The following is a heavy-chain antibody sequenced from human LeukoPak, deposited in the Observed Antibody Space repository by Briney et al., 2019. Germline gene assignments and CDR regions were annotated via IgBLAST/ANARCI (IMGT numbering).Heavy chain of an antibody. Sequence: PGGSLRLSCSASGFTFSSYAMSWVRQAPGKGLEWVSAISGSGGSTYYADSVKGRFTISRDNSKNTLYLQMNSLRAEDTAVYYCAKATDSGYDSFDYWGQGTLVTVSS. CDR1: GFTFSSYA. V-gene: IGHV3-23*01. J-gene: IGHJ4*02. CDR2: ISGSGGST. CDR3: AKATDSGYDSFDY. D-gene: IGHD5-12*01.